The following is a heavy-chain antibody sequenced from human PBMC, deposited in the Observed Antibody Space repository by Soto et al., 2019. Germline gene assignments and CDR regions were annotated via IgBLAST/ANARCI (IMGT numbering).Heavy chain of an antibody. CDR1: GFPLSTTRVA. Sequence: QITLKESGPTLVKPTQTLTLTCTFSGFPLSTTRVAVGWIRQPPGKALEWLALIYWDDDKRYSPFLKSRLTITKHTSKNQVVLTMTNMDPVDTATYYCAHSVVAGLGYYFDYWGQGTLVTVSS. V-gene: IGHV2-5*02. J-gene: IGHJ4*02. D-gene: IGHD6-19*01. CDR3: AHSVVAGLGYYFDY. CDR2: IYWDDDK.